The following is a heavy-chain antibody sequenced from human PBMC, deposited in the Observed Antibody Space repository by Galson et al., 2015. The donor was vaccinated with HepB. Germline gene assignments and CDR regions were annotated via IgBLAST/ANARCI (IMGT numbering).Heavy chain of an antibody. J-gene: IGHJ2*01. CDR1: GFTFSTYW. CDR3: AKEDGESWYLDF. Sequence: SLRLSCAASGFTFSTYWMHWVRQVPGKGLVWVSRSYTDGSRISYADSVKGRFTVSRDNAKNTLYLQMNSLRAEDTAVYYCAKEDGESWYLDFWGRGTLVTVSS. CDR2: SYTDGSRI. D-gene: IGHD3-10*01. V-gene: IGHV3-74*01.